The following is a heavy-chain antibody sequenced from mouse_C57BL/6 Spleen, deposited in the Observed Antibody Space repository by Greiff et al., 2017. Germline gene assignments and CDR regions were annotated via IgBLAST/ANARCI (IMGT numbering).Heavy chain of an antibody. CDR1: GYTFTSYW. V-gene: IGHV1-50*01. CDR2: IDPSDSYT. D-gene: IGHD3-2*02. CDR3: ARRRAQATSAWFAY. J-gene: IGHJ3*01. Sequence: QVQLQQPGAELVKPGASVKLSCKASGYTFTSYWMQWVKQRPGQGLEWIGEIDPSDSYTNYNQKFKGKATLTVDTSSSTAYMQLSSLTSEDSAVYYCARRRAQATSAWFAYWGQGTLVTVSA.